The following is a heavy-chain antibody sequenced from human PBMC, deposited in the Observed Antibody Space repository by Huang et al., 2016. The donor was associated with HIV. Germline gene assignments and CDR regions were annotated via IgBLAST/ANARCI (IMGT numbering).Heavy chain of an antibody. V-gene: IGHV4-59*11. CDR3: ARGGYYDSSGYDY. Sequence: QVQLQESGPGLVKPWETLSLTCTVSGDSISNRYWSWLRQPPGKGMEWIGSIHYSGNANYNPSLKSRVTMSVDTSKNQFSLKLTSMTAADTAVYYCARGGYYDSSGYDYWGQGTLVTVSS. CDR1: GDSISNRY. CDR2: IHYSGNA. J-gene: IGHJ4*02. D-gene: IGHD3-22*01.